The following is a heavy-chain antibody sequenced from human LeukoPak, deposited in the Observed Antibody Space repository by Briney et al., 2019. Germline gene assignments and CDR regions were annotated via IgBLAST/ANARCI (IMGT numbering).Heavy chain of an antibody. V-gene: IGHV3-11*06. CDR2: ISSSSSYT. CDR1: GFTFSDYY. CDR3: ARDNSSGSRGWFDP. D-gene: IGHD6-19*01. Sequence: GGSLRLSCAASGFTFSDYYMSWIRQAPGKGLEWVSYISSSSSYTNYADSVEGRFTISRDNAKNSLYLQMNSLRAEDTAVYYCARDNSSGSRGWFDPWGQGTLVTVSS. J-gene: IGHJ5*02.